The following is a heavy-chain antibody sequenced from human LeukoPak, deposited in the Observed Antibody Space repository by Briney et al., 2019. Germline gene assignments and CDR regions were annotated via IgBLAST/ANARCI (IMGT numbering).Heavy chain of an antibody. Sequence: GAPVKVSCTASGYTFTRSDINWGRQAPGHGGECMGWMNPNRGNTGYVQKLQGRVTITRNTSISTGYMNLSSLRSESTAVYSSARVAPFDPWGQGTLVTVSS. V-gene: IGHV1-8*01. CDR3: ARVAPFDP. J-gene: IGHJ5*02. CDR1: GYTFTRSD. CDR2: MNPNRGNT.